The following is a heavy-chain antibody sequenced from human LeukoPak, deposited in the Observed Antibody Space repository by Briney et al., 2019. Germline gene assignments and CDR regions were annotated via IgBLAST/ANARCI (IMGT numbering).Heavy chain of an antibody. V-gene: IGHV3-21*01. CDR2: ISSSSSYI. J-gene: IGHJ4*02. D-gene: IGHD2-8*01. CDR3: ASPSITTLLYPFDC. Sequence: PGGSLRLSCAASGFTFSSYSMNWVRQARGKGLEWVSSISSSSSYIYYADSVKGRFTISRDNAKNSLYLQMNSLRAEDTAVYYCASPSITTLLYPFDCWGQGTLVTVSS. CDR1: GFTFSSYS.